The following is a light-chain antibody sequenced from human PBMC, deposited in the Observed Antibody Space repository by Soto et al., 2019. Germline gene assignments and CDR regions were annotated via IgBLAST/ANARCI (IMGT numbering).Light chain of an antibody. CDR3: QQRSNWPRT. Sequence: EIVLTQSPGTLSLSAGERATLSCRASQSVSSSYVAWYQQKPGQAPRLLSNGASSRATGIPDRFSGSGSGTDFTLTISRLEPEDFAVYYCQQRSNWPRTFGQGTKVDI. CDR1: QSVSSSY. CDR2: GAS. J-gene: IGKJ1*01. V-gene: IGKV3D-20*02.